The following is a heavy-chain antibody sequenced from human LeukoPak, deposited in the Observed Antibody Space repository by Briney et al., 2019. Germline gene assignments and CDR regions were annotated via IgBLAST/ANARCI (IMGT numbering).Heavy chain of an antibody. J-gene: IGHJ1*01. CDR2: ISSPGGNT. V-gene: IGHV3-23*01. Sequence: PGGSLRLSCTSSGFILSSLAMSWVRQAPGKGLEWVSSISSPGGNTYYADSVKGRFTISRDNSNNLVYLQMNSLRAEDTAVYYCAKTRNGYTTEYLQHWGQGTLVTVSS. D-gene: IGHD5-12*01. CDR1: GFILSSLA. CDR3: AKTRNGYTTEYLQH.